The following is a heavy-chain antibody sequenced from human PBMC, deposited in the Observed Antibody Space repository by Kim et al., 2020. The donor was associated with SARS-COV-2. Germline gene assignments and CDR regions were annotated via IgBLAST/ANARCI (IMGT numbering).Heavy chain of an antibody. D-gene: IGHD6-13*01. V-gene: IGHV3-9*01. Sequence: VQGSFTIARDNAKNSLYLQMNSLRAEDTALYYCAKDSPGASWCGGDYFDYWGQGTLVTVSS. J-gene: IGHJ4*02. CDR3: AKDSPGASWCGGDYFDY.